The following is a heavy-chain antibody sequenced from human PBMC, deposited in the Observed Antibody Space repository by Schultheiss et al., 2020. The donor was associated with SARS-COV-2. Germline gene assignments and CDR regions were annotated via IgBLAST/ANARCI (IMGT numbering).Heavy chain of an antibody. CDR1: GFTFSSYG. D-gene: IGHD6-13*01. V-gene: IGHV3-30*06. Sequence: GGSLRLSCAASGFTFSSYGMHWVRQAPGKGLEWVAVISYDGSNKYYADSVKGRFTISRDNSKNTLYLQMNSLRAEDTAVYYCARHLLSSSFSQPWFDPWGQGTLVTVSS. CDR2: ISYDGSNK. J-gene: IGHJ5*02. CDR3: ARHLLSSSFSQPWFDP.